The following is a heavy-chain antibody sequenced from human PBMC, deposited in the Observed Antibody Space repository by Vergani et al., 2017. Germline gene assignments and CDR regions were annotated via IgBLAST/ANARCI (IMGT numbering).Heavy chain of an antibody. CDR3: ASDSSSSRRAPFDY. D-gene: IGHD6-6*01. V-gene: IGHV1-46*01. CDR1: GYTFTSYY. Sequence: QVQLVQSGAEVTKPGASVKVSCKASGYTFTSYYMHWVRQAPGQGLEWMGIINPIGGSTSYAQKFQGRVTMTRDTSTSTLYMELSSLRSEDTALYYCASDSSSSRRAPFDYWGQGTLVTVSS. J-gene: IGHJ4*02. CDR2: INPIGGST.